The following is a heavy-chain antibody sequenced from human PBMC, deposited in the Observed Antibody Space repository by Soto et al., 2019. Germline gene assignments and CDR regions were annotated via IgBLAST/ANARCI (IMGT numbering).Heavy chain of an antibody. D-gene: IGHD2-2*01. CDR2: INHSGST. CDR3: ARRRVVGVVVPAATLAY. V-gene: IGHV4-34*01. Sequence: QVKLQQWGAGLLKPSETLSLTCAVYGGSFSGYYWSWIRQPPGKGLEWIGEINHSGSTNYNPSLKTQVAISVDTSKKQSSLRLRSVPAAATAVYYCARRRVVGVVVPAATLAYWGQGTLVTVSS. CDR1: GGSFSGYY. J-gene: IGHJ4*02.